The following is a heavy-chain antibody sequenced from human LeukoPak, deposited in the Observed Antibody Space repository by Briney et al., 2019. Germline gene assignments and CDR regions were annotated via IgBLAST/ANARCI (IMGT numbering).Heavy chain of an antibody. J-gene: IGHJ4*02. Sequence: GGSLRLSCAASGFTFSSYGMHWVRQAPGKGLERVAVIWYDGSNKYYADSVKGRFTISRDNSKNTLYLQMNSLRAEDTAVYYCAKANSGYVLVFDYWGQGTLVTVSS. V-gene: IGHV3-33*06. D-gene: IGHD5-12*01. CDR2: IWYDGSNK. CDR1: GFTFSSYG. CDR3: AKANSGYVLVFDY.